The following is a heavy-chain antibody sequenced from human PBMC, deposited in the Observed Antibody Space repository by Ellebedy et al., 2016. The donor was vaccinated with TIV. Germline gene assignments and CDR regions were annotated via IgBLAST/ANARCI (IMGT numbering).Heavy chain of an antibody. CDR1: GYTFTGYY. J-gene: IGHJ4*02. CDR3: ARVSGYFIVIPDDY. CDR2: INPDSGGT. V-gene: IGHV1-2*02. D-gene: IGHD2-2*01. Sequence: ASVKVSCKASGYTFTGYYMHWVRQAPGQGLEWMGWINPDSGGTNYAQKFQGRVTMTRGKSISTAYMELSRLRSDETAVYYCARVSGYFIVIPDDYWGQGTLVTVSS.